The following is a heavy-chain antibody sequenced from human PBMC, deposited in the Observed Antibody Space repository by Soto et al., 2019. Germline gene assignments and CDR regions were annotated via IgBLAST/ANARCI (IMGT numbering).Heavy chain of an antibody. J-gene: IGHJ6*03. Sequence: PGGSLRLSCAASGFTFSSYAMSWVRQAPGKGLEYVSAISNNGAHTYYANSVKGRFTISRDNSENTLYLQMGSLRAEDTALYYCARRGYGSRWPNVYMDVWGKGTTVTVSS. CDR1: GFTFSSYA. V-gene: IGHV3-64*01. D-gene: IGHD6-13*01. CDR2: ISNNGAHT. CDR3: ARRGYGSRWPNVYMDV.